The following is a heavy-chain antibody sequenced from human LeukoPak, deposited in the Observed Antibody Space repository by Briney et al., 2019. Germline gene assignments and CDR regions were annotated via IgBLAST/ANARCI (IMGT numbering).Heavy chain of an antibody. CDR3: ASWKAAAGYFDY. CDR1: GGSISSSSYY. CDR2: IYYSGST. D-gene: IGHD6-13*01. Sequence: SETLSLTCTVSGGSISSSSYYWGWIRQPPGKGLEWIGYIYYSGSTNYNPSLKSRVTISVDTSKNQFSLKLSSVTAADTAVYYCASWKAAAGYFDYWGQGTLVTVSS. V-gene: IGHV4-61*05. J-gene: IGHJ4*02.